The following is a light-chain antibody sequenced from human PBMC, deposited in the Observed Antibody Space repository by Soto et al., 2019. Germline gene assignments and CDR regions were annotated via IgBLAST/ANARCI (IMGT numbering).Light chain of an antibody. CDR2: DVN. J-gene: IGLJ3*02. CDR3: CSYAGSYTWV. Sequence: QSALTQPRSVSGSPGQSVTLSCTGTSSDVGSYNYVSWYQQHPGKAPKLMIDDVNKRPSGVPDRFSGSRSGNTASLTISGLQAEDEADYYCCSYAGSYTWVFGGGTKLTAL. V-gene: IGLV2-11*01. CDR1: SSDVGSYNY.